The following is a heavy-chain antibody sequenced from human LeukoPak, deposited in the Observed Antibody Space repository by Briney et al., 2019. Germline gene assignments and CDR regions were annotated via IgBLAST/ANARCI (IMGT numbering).Heavy chain of an antibody. D-gene: IGHD6-19*01. J-gene: IGHJ4*02. CDR3: ARGGRSSGWYYFDY. CDR2: IYYSGST. V-gene: IGHV4-59*01. CDR1: GGSISNYY. Sequence: PSETLSLTCTVSGGSISNYYWSWIRQPPGKGLEWIGYIYYSGSTNYNPSLKSRVTISVDTSKNQFSLKLRSVTAADTAVYYCARGGRSSGWYYFDYWGQGTLVTVSS.